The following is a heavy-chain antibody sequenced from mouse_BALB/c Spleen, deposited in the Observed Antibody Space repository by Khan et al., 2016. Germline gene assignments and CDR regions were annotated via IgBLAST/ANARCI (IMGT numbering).Heavy chain of an antibody. CDR1: GYTFTDYY. CDR3: AMSYYGYFAMDY. J-gene: IGHJ4*01. V-gene: IGHV1-77*01. CDR2: IFPGSGST. Sequence: QVQLKESGTELPRPGASVKLSCKASGYTFTDYYLHWVKQRTGQGLEWIGEIFPGSGSTYYNEKFKGKASLTAEPSSSTAYMQLSSLTSEDSSVYFCAMSYYGYFAMDYWGHGASVTVSS. D-gene: IGHD1-2*01.